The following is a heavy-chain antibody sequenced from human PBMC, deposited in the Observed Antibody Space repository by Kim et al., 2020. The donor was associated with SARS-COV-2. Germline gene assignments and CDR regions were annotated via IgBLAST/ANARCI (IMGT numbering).Heavy chain of an antibody. CDR2: INTNTGNP. CDR3: ARDLRDLLSWGYYYYGMDV. Sequence: ASVEVSCKTAGYTFTSFALNWVRQAPGRGLEWMGWINTNTGNPTYVQGFTGRFVFSLDTSVSTAYLEISSLKAEDTAVYYCARDLRDLLSWGYYYYGMDV. J-gene: IGHJ6*01. D-gene: IGHD3-10*01. CDR1: GYTFTSFA. V-gene: IGHV7-4-1*02.